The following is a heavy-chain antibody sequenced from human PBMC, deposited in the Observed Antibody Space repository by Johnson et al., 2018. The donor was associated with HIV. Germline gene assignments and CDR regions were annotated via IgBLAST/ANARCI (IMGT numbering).Heavy chain of an antibody. CDR2: INGNGGSP. J-gene: IGHJ3*02. CDR3: AGCGGDCSDAFDI. Sequence: VQLVESGGGVVQPGGSLRLSCAASGFTFDDYGMSWVRQAPGKGLEGVSGINGNGGSPGYADSVRGRLTISRANAKNSLYLQMNSLRAEDTALYYCAGCGGDCSDAFDIWGQGTTVTVSS. CDR1: GFTFDDYG. V-gene: IGHV3-20*04. D-gene: IGHD2-21*01.